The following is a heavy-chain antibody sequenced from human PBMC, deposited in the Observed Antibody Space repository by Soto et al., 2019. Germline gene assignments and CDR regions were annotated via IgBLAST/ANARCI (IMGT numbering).Heavy chain of an antibody. CDR2: IYYSGST. J-gene: IGHJ4*02. D-gene: IGHD6-6*01. CDR3: AIHIFRAASSSSSFVY. Sequence: SETLSLTCTVSGGSISSSSYYWGWIRQPPGKGLEWIGSIYYSGSTYYNPSLKSRVTISVDTSKNQFSLKLSSVTAADTAVYYCAIHIFRAASSSSSFVYLGQGTLVTVSS. CDR1: GGSISSSSYY. V-gene: IGHV4-39*01.